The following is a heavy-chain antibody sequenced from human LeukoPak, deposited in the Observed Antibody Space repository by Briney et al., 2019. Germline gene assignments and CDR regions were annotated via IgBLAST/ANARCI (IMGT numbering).Heavy chain of an antibody. Sequence: SETLSLTCTVSGFSISSGYYWGWFRQPPGEGLEWIGNIYHSGSTYYNPSLKSRVTISVDTSKNHFSLKLTSVTAADTAMYYCARDGDPKASTKILVAVDSFDIWGRGTMVTVSS. D-gene: IGHD3-22*01. J-gene: IGHJ3*02. CDR1: GFSISSGYY. V-gene: IGHV4-38-2*02. CDR2: IYHSGST. CDR3: ARDGDPKASTKILVAVDSFDI.